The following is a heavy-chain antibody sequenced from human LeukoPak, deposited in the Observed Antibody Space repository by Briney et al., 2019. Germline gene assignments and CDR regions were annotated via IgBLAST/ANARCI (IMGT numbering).Heavy chain of an antibody. CDR2: IYYGANT. D-gene: IGHD4-17*01. CDR1: GGSISSGDYY. J-gene: IGHJ4*02. CDR3: ATSPDFGDYRGVDY. Sequence: KTSETLSLTCTVSGGSISSGDYYWSWIRQYPGKGLEWIGYIYYGANTYYNPSLKSRVTISADTSKNQFSLRLSPVTAADTAVYYCATSPDFGDYRGVDYWGQGTLVTVSS. V-gene: IGHV4-31*03.